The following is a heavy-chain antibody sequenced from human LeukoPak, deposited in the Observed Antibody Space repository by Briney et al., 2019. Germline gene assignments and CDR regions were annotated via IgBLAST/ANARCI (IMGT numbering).Heavy chain of an antibody. Sequence: KPSETLSLACAVYGGSFSGYYWSWIRQPPGKGLEWIGEINHSGSTNYNPSLKSRVTISVDTSKNQFSLKLSSVTAADTAVYYSARGGGGGIDCSSTSCYANWFDPWGQGTLVTVSS. J-gene: IGHJ5*02. CDR1: GGSFSGYY. CDR3: ARGGGGGIDCSSTSCYANWFDP. CDR2: INHSGST. D-gene: IGHD2-2*01. V-gene: IGHV4-34*01.